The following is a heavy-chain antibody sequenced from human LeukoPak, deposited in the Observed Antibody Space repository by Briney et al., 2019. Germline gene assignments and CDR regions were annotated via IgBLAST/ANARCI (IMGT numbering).Heavy chain of an antibody. V-gene: IGHV3-33*01. CDR2: IWNDEINK. Sequence: GGSLRLSCAVSGFTFSTYGMHWVRQAPGKGLEWVALIWNDEINKYYADSVKGRFTISRDNSKNTLLLQMDSLRAEDTAVYYCARDIGDCSSGTCYSDYFDYWGQGTLVTVSS. CDR3: ARDIGDCSSGTCYSDYFDY. D-gene: IGHD2-15*01. CDR1: GFTFSTYG. J-gene: IGHJ4*02.